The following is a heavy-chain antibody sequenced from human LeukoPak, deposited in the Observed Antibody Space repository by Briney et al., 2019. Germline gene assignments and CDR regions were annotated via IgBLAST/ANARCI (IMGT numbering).Heavy chain of an antibody. CDR1: GFTFSDYY. CDR3: ARGLGYCSGGSCPRRAFDI. CDR2: ISSSGSTI. Sequence: PGGSLRLSCAASGFTFSDYYMSWIRQAPGKGLEWVSFISSSGSTIYHADSMKGRFTISRDNAKNSVFLQMDSLRAEDTAVYYCARGLGYCSGGSCPRRAFDIWGQGTMVTVSS. V-gene: IGHV3-11*01. J-gene: IGHJ3*02. D-gene: IGHD2-15*01.